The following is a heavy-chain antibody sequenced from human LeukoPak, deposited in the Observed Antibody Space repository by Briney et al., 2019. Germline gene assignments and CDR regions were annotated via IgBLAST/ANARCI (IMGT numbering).Heavy chain of an antibody. CDR1: GFTFSSYS. J-gene: IGHJ3*02. D-gene: IGHD3-22*01. Sequence: PGGSLRLSCAASGFTFSSYSMNWVRQAPGKGLEWVSSISSSSSYIYYADSVKGRFTISRDNAKNSLYLQMNSLRAEDTAVYYCARDGYYYDSSGYYFDAFDIWGQGTVVTVSS. CDR3: ARDGYYYDSSGYYFDAFDI. V-gene: IGHV3-21*01. CDR2: ISSSSSYI.